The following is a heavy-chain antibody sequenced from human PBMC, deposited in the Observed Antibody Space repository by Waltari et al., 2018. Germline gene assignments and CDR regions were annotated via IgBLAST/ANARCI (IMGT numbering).Heavy chain of an antibody. D-gene: IGHD1-26*01. Sequence: QLQLQESGPGLVKPSETLSLTCTVSGGSISSSSYYWGWIRQPPGKGREWIGSIYYSGSTYYNPSLKGRFTISVDTSKNQFSLKLSSVTAADTAVYYCARVQWELLCYFDYWGQGTLVTVSS. CDR1: GGSISSSSYY. J-gene: IGHJ4*02. CDR3: ARVQWELLCYFDY. CDR2: IYYSGST. V-gene: IGHV4-39*01.